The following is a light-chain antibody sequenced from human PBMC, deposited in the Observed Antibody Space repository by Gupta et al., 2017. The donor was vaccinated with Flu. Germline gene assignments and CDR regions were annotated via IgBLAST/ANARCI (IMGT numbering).Light chain of an antibody. V-gene: IGKV4-1*01. J-gene: IGKJ5*01. Sequence: DIVMTQSPDSLAVSLGERATINCKSSRNIFYSSNNNNYLAWYQHKPGQPPKLLIYWASTREVGVPDRFSGSGYGTDFTLTISSLQAEDVALYYCQQYDSSPQTFGQGTRLEIK. CDR2: WAS. CDR3: QQYDSSPQT. CDR1: RNIFYSSNNNNY.